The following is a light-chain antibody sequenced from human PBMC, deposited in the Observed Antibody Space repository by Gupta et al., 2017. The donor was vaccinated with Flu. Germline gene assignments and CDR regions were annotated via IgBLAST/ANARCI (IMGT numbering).Light chain of an antibody. J-gene: IGKJ1*01. V-gene: IGKV1-17*01. CDR3: RQHHLCPGT. Sequence: VGVRGTITCRARQDIRNDLIWYEQKPGKAPKLLIYAAFSGQSGVSSRFSGSGSGTKLTLTISSQQPEDIATYYCRQHHLCPGTFGHGTKVEIK. CDR2: AAF. CDR1: QDIRND.